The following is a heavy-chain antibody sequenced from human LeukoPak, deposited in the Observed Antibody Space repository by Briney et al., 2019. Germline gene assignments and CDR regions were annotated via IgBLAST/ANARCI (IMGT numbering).Heavy chain of an antibody. D-gene: IGHD6-13*01. Sequence: SETLSLTCAVYGGSFSGYYWSWIRQPPGKGLEWIGEINHSGSTNYNPSLKSRVTISVDTSKNQFSLKLSSVTAADTAVYYCARSFSSSWFTLNDYWGQGTLVTVSS. J-gene: IGHJ4*02. CDR2: INHSGST. V-gene: IGHV4-34*01. CDR3: ARSFSSSWFTLNDY. CDR1: GGSFSGYY.